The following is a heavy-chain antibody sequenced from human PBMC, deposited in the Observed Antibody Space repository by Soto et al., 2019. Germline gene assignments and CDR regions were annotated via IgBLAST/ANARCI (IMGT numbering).Heavy chain of an antibody. V-gene: IGHV1-69*13. Sequence: SVKVSCKASGGTFSSYAISWVRQAPGQGLEWMGGIIPIFGTANYAQKFQGRVTITADESTSTAYMELSSLRSEDTAVYYCARGGLGYCSGGSCYSGYYYGMDVWGQGTTVTVSS. CDR2: IIPIFGTA. D-gene: IGHD2-15*01. J-gene: IGHJ6*02. CDR1: GGTFSSYA. CDR3: ARGGLGYCSGGSCYSGYYYGMDV.